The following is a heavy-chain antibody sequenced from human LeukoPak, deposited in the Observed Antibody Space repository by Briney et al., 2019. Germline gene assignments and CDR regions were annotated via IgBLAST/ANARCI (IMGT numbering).Heavy chain of an antibody. J-gene: IGHJ4*02. V-gene: IGHV3-23*01. D-gene: IGHD3-3*01. CDR1: GFTFSSYS. Sequence: GGSLRLSCAASGFTFSSYSMNWVRQAPGKGLEWVSAISGSGGSTYYADSVKGRFTISRDNSKNTLYLQMNSLRAEDTAVYYCAKERVDFWSGYGPYYFDYWGQGTLVTVSS. CDR2: ISGSGGST. CDR3: AKERVDFWSGYGPYYFDY.